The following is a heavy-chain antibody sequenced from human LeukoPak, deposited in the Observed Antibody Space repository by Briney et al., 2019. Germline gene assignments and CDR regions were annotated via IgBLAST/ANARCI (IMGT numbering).Heavy chain of an antibody. Sequence: ASVKVSCKASGYTFTGYYMHWVRQAPGQGLEWTGWINPNSGGTNYAQKFQGWVTMTRDTSISTAYMELSRLRSDDTAVYYCARDYYYGSGDYWGQGTLVTVSS. CDR3: ARDYYYGSGDY. CDR2: INPNSGGT. D-gene: IGHD3-10*01. CDR1: GYTFTGYY. V-gene: IGHV1-2*04. J-gene: IGHJ4*02.